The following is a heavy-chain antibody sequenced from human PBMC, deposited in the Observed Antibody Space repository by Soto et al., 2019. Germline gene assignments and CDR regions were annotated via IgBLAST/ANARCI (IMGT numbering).Heavy chain of an antibody. J-gene: IGHJ4*02. D-gene: IGHD5-18*01. CDR3: ARSEGYSYGHFDY. CDR2: ISGSVSTV. V-gene: IGHV3-48*03. CDR1: GFTFSTYE. Sequence: EVQLVESGGGLVQPGGSLRLSCAASGFTFSTYEMNWVRQAPGKGLEWVSCISGSVSTVYYADPVKGRFTISRDNAKTSLYLQMNSLRAEDTAVYYCARSEGYSYGHFDYWGQGTLVTVSS.